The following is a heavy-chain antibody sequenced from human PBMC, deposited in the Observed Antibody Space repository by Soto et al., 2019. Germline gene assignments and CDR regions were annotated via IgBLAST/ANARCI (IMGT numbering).Heavy chain of an antibody. V-gene: IGHV4-38-2*02. Sequence: SETLSLTCTVSGYSISSGYYWGWIRQPPGKGLEWIGSIYHSGSTYYNPSLKSRATISVDTSKNQFSLKLSSVTAADTAVYYCARLYYDFWSGYYYYYGMDVWGQGTMVTVSS. J-gene: IGHJ6*02. CDR3: ARLYYDFWSGYYYYYGMDV. CDR1: GYSISSGYY. D-gene: IGHD3-3*01. CDR2: IYHSGST.